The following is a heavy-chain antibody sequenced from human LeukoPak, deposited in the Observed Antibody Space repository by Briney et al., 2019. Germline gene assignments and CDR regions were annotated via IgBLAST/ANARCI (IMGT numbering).Heavy chain of an antibody. Sequence: GGSLRLSCAASGVTFSSYEMNWVRQAPGKGLEWVSYISSSGSTIYYADSVKGRFTISRDNAKNTLYLQVNSLRAEDTAVYYCAEEGRHSSGPSPPTYWGQGTLVTVSS. CDR3: AEEGRHSSGPSPPTY. CDR1: GVTFSSYE. D-gene: IGHD6-19*01. CDR2: ISSSGSTI. J-gene: IGHJ4*02. V-gene: IGHV3-48*03.